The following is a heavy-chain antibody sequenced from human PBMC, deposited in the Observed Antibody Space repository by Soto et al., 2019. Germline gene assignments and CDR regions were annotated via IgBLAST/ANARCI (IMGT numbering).Heavy chain of an antibody. J-gene: IGHJ3*02. D-gene: IGHD3-10*01. Sequence: QVQLVESGGGVVQPGRSLRLSCAASGFTFSSYAMHWVRQAPGKGLEWVAVISYDGSNKYYADSVKGRFTISRDNSKNTLYLQMNSLRAEDTAVYYCARGDRSYNLSVDAFDIWGQGTMVTVSS. CDR2: ISYDGSNK. CDR3: ARGDRSYNLSVDAFDI. CDR1: GFTFSSYA. V-gene: IGHV3-30-3*01.